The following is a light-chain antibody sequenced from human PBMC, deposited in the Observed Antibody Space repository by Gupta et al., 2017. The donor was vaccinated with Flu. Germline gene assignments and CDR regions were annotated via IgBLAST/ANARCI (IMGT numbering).Light chain of an antibody. CDR2: AKN. Sequence: SSELTQDPAVSVALGQTVRITCQGDSLRNSYASWSQQKPGQAPVLVIYAKNIRPSGIPDRLSGSSSGNTASLTITGAQAEDEADYYCNSRDSTDNHQAVFGGGTKLTVL. V-gene: IGLV3-19*01. J-gene: IGLJ2*01. CDR3: NSRDSTDNHQAV. CDR1: SLRNSY.